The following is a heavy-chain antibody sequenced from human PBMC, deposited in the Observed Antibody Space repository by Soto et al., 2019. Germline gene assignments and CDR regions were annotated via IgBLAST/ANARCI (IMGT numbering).Heavy chain of an antibody. D-gene: IGHD1-1*01. CDR3: ARLQFTDWFDP. V-gene: IGHV1-3*01. J-gene: IGHJ5*02. CDR1: GYTFTSNA. Sequence: ASVKVSCKASGYTFTSNAIHWVRQAPGQSLEWMGWINAGNGNTKYSQKFQGRVTITRDTSASTTYMELSSLSSEDTAVYYCARLQFTDWFDPWGQGTLVTVSS. CDR2: INAGNGNT.